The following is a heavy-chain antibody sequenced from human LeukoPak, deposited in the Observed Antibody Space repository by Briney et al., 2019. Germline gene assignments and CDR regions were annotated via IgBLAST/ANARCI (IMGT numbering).Heavy chain of an antibody. D-gene: IGHD3/OR15-3a*01. V-gene: IGHV3-66*01. J-gene: IGHJ4*02. CDR2: FYAGDTI. CDR3: ATIGTGDYREDS. CDR1: KFTVSSNY. Sequence: GGSLRLSCAASKFTVSSNYVSWVRQAPGKGLEWVSVFYAGDTIHYADSVKGRFTISRDNSKNTVYLQMNSLRAEDTALYYCATIGTGDYREDSWGQGTLVTVSS.